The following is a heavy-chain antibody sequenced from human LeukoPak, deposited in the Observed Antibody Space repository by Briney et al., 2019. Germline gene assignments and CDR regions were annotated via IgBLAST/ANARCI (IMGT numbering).Heavy chain of an antibody. CDR3: ARGPGIRPPEPYDSSGSDAFDI. CDR1: GGSFSGYY. Sequence: SETLSLTCAVYGGSFSGYYWSWIRQPPGKGLERIGEINHSGSTNYNPSLKSRVTISVDTSKNQFSLKLSSVTAADTAVYYCARGPGIRPPEPYDSSGSDAFDIWGQGTMVTFSS. D-gene: IGHD3-22*01. J-gene: IGHJ3*02. V-gene: IGHV4-34*01. CDR2: INHSGST.